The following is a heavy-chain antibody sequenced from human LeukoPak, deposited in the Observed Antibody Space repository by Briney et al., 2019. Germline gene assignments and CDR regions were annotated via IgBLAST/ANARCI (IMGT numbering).Heavy chain of an antibody. CDR2: IYSGGST. Sequence: GGSLRLSCAASGFTVSSNYMSWVRQAPGKGLEWVSVIYSGGSTYYADSVKGRLTISRDNSKNTLFLHMNSLRAEDTAVYYCARAIVGATGFDYWGQGTLVTVSS. V-gene: IGHV3-53*01. CDR3: ARAIVGATGFDY. D-gene: IGHD1-26*01. J-gene: IGHJ4*02. CDR1: GFTVSSNY.